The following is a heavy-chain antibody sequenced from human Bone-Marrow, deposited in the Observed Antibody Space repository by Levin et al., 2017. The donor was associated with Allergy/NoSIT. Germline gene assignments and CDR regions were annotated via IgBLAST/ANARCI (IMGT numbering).Heavy chain of an antibody. V-gene: IGHV4-59*01. Sequence: SETLSLTCTVSGGSISSYYWSWIRQPPGKGLEWIGYIYYSGSTNYNPSLKSRVTISVDTSKNQFSLKLSSVTAADTAVYYCARGGSTSCYLPYDAFDIWGQGTMVTVSS. CDR3: ARGGSTSCYLPYDAFDI. CDR2: IYYSGST. J-gene: IGHJ3*02. D-gene: IGHD2-2*01. CDR1: GGSISSYY.